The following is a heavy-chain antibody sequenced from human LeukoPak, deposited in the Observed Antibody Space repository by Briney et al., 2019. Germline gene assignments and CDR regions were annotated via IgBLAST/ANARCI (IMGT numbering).Heavy chain of an antibody. CDR1: DYSISSGFF. Sequence: SETLSLTCTVSDYSISSGFFWGWIWQPPGRGLEWIGSIYHSGSTNYNPSLKSRVTISVDTSKNQFSLKLSSVTAADTAVYYCARSPQGTATTANWLDPWGQGTLVTVSS. CDR3: ARSPQGTATTANWLDP. D-gene: IGHD4-17*01. V-gene: IGHV4-38-2*02. CDR2: IYHSGST. J-gene: IGHJ5*02.